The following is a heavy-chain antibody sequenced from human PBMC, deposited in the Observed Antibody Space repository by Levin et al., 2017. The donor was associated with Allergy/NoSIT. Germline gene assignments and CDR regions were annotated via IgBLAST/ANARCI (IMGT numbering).Heavy chain of an antibody. V-gene: IGHV3-66*01. J-gene: IGHJ6*03. CDR2: IYRGGTT. D-gene: IGHD3-10*01. CDR1: GFTVSSNY. CDR3: ARRYYGLGTYYMDV. Sequence: LPGGSLRLSCAASGFTVSSNYMSWVRQAPGKGLEWVSLIYRGGTTYYADSVKGRFTISRDNSNNTLYLQMYSLRAEDTAVYYCARRYYGLGTYYMDVWGKGTTVTVAS.